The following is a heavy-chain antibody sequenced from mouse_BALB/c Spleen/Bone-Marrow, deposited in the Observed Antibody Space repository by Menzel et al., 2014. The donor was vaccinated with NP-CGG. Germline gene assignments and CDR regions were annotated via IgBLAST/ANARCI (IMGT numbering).Heavy chain of an antibody. D-gene: IGHD2-4*01. Sequence: VQLQQSGPGLVAPSQSLSVTCTVSGFSLTSYGVHWVRQPPGKGLEWLVVIWSDGSTTYNSALKSRLSISKDNSKSQVFLKMNSLQTDDAAMYYCARNGGDYGIAYWGQGTLVTVSA. J-gene: IGHJ3*01. CDR2: IWSDGST. CDR1: GFSLTSYG. CDR3: ARNGGDYGIAY. V-gene: IGHV2-6*02.